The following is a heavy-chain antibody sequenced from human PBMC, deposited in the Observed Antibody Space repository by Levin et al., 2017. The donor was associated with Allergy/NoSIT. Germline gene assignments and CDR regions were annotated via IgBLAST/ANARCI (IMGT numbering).Heavy chain of an antibody. V-gene: IGHV3-33*01. CDR3: ARGVFDSVAFDI. Sequence: SGGSLRLSCAASGFTFSSYGMHWVRQAPGKGLEWVAVIWYDGSNKYYADSVKGRFTISRDNSKNTLYLQMNSLRAEDTAVYYCARGVFDSVAFDIWGQGTMVTVSS. CDR2: IWYDGSNK. J-gene: IGHJ3*02. D-gene: IGHD3-9*01. CDR1: GFTFSSYG.